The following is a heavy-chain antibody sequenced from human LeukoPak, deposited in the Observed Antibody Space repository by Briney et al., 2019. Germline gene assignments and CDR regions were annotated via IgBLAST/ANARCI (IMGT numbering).Heavy chain of an antibody. CDR2: ISPTSNMI. D-gene: IGHD3-22*01. J-gene: IGHJ4*02. CDR3: ATDPYFDSRGYYKFIDY. Sequence: GGSLRLSCSASGLTFSAYWMSWVRQAPGKGLEWISYISPTSNMIYYSDSVRGRFAISRDNAKNSLYLQMNSLRDEDTAVYYCATDPYFDSRGYYKFIDYWGRGTLVSVSS. V-gene: IGHV3-48*02. CDR1: GLTFSAYW.